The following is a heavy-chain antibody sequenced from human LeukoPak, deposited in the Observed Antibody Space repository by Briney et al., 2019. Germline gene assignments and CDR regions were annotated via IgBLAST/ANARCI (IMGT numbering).Heavy chain of an antibody. Sequence: SETLSLTCTVSGGSISSYYWSWIRQPPGKGLEWIGYIYYSGRTNYNPSLKSRVTISVDTSKNQFSLKLSSVTAADTAVYYCARGVEYSSSSGLGYWGQGTLVTVSS. CDR1: GGSISSYY. D-gene: IGHD6-6*01. V-gene: IGHV4-59*01. CDR2: IYYSGRT. CDR3: ARGVEYSSSSGLGY. J-gene: IGHJ4*02.